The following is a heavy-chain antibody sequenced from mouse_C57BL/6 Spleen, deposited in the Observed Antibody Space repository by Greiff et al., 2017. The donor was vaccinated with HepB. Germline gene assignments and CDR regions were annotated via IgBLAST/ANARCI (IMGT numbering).Heavy chain of an antibody. CDR1: GYTFTSYW. D-gene: IGHD3-2*02. CDR2: IDPSDSET. Sequence: QVQLQQPGAELVRPGSSVKLSCKASGYTFTSYWMHWVKQRPIQGLEWIGNIDPSDSETHYNQKFKDKATLTVDKSSSTAYMQLSSLTSEDSAVYYCASDSSGYAWFAYWGQGTLVTVSA. V-gene: IGHV1-52*01. J-gene: IGHJ3*01. CDR3: ASDSSGYAWFAY.